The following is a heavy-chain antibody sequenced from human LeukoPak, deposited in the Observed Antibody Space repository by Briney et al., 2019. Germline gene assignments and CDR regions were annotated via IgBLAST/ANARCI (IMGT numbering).Heavy chain of an antibody. CDR3: ARGYSGSFDY. CDR2: TWSDGTTE. V-gene: IGHV3-33*01. CDR1: GFIFSTHG. Sequence: GGSLRLSCAASGFIFSTHGMYWARQPPGKGLAWVAATWSDGTTEYYADSVKGRFTISRDNSKNTLYLEMNSLRVEDTAVYFCARGYSGSFDYWGQGTLVTVSS. D-gene: IGHD1-26*01. J-gene: IGHJ4*02.